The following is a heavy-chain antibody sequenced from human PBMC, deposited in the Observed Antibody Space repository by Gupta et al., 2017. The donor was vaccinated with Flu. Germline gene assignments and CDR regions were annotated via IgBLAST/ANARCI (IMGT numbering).Heavy chain of an antibody. D-gene: IGHD2-2*01. CDR2: INHSGST. CDR1: GGSFSGDY. CDR3: LGYCSSTSCQGPFDI. V-gene: IGHV4-34*01. Sequence: QVQLQQWGAGLLKPAETLSLTCAVYGGSFSGDYWSWIRQPPGKGLEWIGEINHSGSTNYNPSLKSRVTISVDTSKNQFSLKLSSVTAADTAVYYPLGYCSSTSCQGPFDIWGQGTMVTVSS. J-gene: IGHJ3*02.